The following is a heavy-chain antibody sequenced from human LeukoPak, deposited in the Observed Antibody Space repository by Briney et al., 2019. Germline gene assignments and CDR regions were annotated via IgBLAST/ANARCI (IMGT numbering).Heavy chain of an antibody. V-gene: IGHV4-34*01. CDR2: INHSGST. CDR1: GGSFSGYY. Sequence: SETLSLTCAVYGGSFSGYYWSWIRQPPGKGLEWIGEINHSGSTNYNPSLKSRVTISVDTSKNQFSLKLSSVTAADTAVYYCARLRVIPKGADYWGQGTLVTVSS. D-gene: IGHD3-16*02. CDR3: ARLRVIPKGADY. J-gene: IGHJ4*02.